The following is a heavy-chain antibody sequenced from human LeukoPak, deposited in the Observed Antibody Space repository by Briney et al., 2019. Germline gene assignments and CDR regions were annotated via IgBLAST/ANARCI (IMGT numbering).Heavy chain of an antibody. D-gene: IGHD2-2*01. CDR3: ANHLACGSTSCPPFDY. CDR2: ISNSGSYI. V-gene: IGHV3-21*01. Sequence: GGSLRLSCAASGLTFSSYSMNWVRQAPGKGLEWVSSISNSGSYIYYADSVKGRFTISRDNAKNSLYLQMNSLRAEDTAVYYCANHLACGSTSCPPFDYWGQGTLVTVSS. CDR1: GLTFSSYS. J-gene: IGHJ4*02.